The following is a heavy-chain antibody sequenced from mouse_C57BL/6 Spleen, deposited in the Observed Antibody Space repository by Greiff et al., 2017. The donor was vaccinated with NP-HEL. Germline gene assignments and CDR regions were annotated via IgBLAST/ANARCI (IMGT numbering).Heavy chain of an antibody. J-gene: IGHJ3*01. CDR3: TRKGYDYGSSYRSY. Sequence: VQLQQSGAELVRPGASVTLSCKASGYTFTDYEMHWVKQTPVHGLEWIGAIDPETGGTAYNQKFKGKAILTADKSSSTAYMELRSLTSEDSAVYYCTRKGYDYGSSYRSYWGQGTLVTVSA. CDR2: IDPETGGT. CDR1: GYTFTDYE. D-gene: IGHD1-1*01. V-gene: IGHV1-15*01.